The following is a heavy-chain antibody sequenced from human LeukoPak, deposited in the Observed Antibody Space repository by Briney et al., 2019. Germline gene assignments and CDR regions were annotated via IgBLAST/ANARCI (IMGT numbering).Heavy chain of an antibody. D-gene: IGHD3-22*01. CDR3: ASENYYDSSGYYFVSDYYYGMDV. J-gene: IGHJ6*02. CDR1: GGTFISYA. V-gene: IGHV1-69*04. Sequence: ASVKVSCKASGGTFISYAISWVRQAPGQGLEWMGRIIPILGIANYARKFQGRVTITADKSTSTAYMELSRLRSDDTAVYYCASENYYDSSGYYFVSDYYYGMDVWGQGTTVTVSS. CDR2: IIPILGIA.